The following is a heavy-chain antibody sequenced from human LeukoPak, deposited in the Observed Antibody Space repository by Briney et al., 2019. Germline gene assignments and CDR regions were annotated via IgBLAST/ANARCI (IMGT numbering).Heavy chain of an antibody. J-gene: IGHJ4*02. CDR3: AREEGVTTVTYDFDY. V-gene: IGHV1-2*02. CDR2: INPNSGGT. CDR1: GYTFTGYY. Sequence: GASVKVSCKASGYTFTGYYMHWVRQAPGQGLEWMGWINPNSGGTNYAQKFQGRVTMTRDTSICTAYMELSRLRSDDTAVYYCAREEGVTTVTYDFDYWGQGTLVTVSS. D-gene: IGHD4-17*01.